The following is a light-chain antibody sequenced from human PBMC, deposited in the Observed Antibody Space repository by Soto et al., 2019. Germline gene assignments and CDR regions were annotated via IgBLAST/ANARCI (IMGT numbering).Light chain of an antibody. CDR3: QQYNNWPFT. J-gene: IGKJ3*01. Sequence: EIVMTQSPATLSVSPGERATLSCRASQSVSSNLAWYQQKPGQAPRLLIYGASTRATGIPARFSGSGSGTEFTLTISSLQSEDFAVYYCQQYNNWPFTFGPGTKVHI. CDR1: QSVSSN. V-gene: IGKV3-15*01. CDR2: GAS.